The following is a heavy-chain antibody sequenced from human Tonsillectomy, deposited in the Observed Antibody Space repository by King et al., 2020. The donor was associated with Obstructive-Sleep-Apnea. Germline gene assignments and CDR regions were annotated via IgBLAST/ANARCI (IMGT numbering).Heavy chain of an antibody. Sequence: VQLVESGGGLVKPGGSLRLSCAASGFTFSSYSMNWVRQAPGKGLEWVSSISSSSRYISYADSVKGRFTISRDNAKNSLYLQMNSLRAEDTAVYYCARDGYCSGGSCYSPYNWFDPWGQGTLVTVSS. CDR2: ISSSSRYI. V-gene: IGHV3-21*01. CDR3: ARDGYCSGGSCYSPYNWFDP. D-gene: IGHD2-15*01. J-gene: IGHJ5*02. CDR1: GFTFSSYS.